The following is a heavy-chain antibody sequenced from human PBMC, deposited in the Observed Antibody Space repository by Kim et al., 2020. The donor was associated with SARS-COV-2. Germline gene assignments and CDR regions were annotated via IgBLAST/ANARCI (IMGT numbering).Heavy chain of an antibody. V-gene: IGHV3-30*04. J-gene: IGHJ4*02. Sequence: GGSLRLSCAASGFTFSSYAMHWVRQAPGKGLEWVAVISYDGSNKYYADSVKGRFTISRDNSKNTLYLQMNSLRAEDTAVYYCASRGVWFGELSDYWGQGTLVTVSS. D-gene: IGHD3-10*01. CDR1: GFTFSSYA. CDR2: ISYDGSNK. CDR3: ASRGVWFGELSDY.